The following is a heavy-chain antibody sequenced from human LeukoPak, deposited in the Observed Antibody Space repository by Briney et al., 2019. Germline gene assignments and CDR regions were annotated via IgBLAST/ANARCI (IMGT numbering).Heavy chain of an antibody. CDR1: AGSISSYY. CDR3: ARHRERRITMIFGGAFDI. CDR2: PYYSGRN. Sequence: SETLSLTCTVAAGSISSYYWSWIRQPPGKGLEWIGRPYYSGRNYDHPSLKSQVTISVDTAKNQFSLKLSPVTAAATAVYYCARHRERRITMIFGGAFDIWGQGTMVTVSS. D-gene: IGHD3-22*01. V-gene: IGHV4-39*01. J-gene: IGHJ3*02.